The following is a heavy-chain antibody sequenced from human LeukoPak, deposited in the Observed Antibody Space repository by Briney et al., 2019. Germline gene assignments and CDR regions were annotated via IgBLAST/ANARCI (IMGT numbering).Heavy chain of an antibody. CDR3: AGPTSSGWHGDFDY. D-gene: IGHD6-19*01. CDR2: IHYSGST. J-gene: IGHJ4*02. Sequence: KPSETLSLTCTVSGGSLSPYYWSWIRHSPGEGLEWIGCIHYSGSTIYNPSLKSRVSISVDTSKNQCSLKLSSATAADTAVYYCAGPTSSGWHGDFDYWGQGTLVTVSS. V-gene: IGHV4-59*08. CDR1: GGSLSPYY.